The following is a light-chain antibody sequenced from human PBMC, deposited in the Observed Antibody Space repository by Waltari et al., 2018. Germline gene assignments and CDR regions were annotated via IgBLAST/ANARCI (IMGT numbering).Light chain of an antibody. J-gene: IGLJ3*02. Sequence: QSALTQPASVSGSPGQSNTISCPRTSSDVGRYHCLPWYQQHPGKAPKLMIYDVSNRPSGVSNRFSGSKSGNTASLTISGLQAEDEADYYCSSYTSISACVLFGGGTKLTVL. CDR3: SSYTSISACVL. CDR2: DVS. V-gene: IGLV2-14*03. CDR1: SSDVGRYHC.